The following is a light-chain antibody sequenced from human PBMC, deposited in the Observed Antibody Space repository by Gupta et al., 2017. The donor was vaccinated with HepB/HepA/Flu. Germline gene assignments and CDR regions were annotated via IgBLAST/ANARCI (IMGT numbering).Light chain of an antibody. Sequence: QSSLAPPRSVSGAPGQSVTNSCPGTDNDIGYYNYVSWYQHHPGKAPKLMISDVTDRPSGVPDRFSGSKSGNTASLTISGLKADDEADYYCCSYAGSYTYVFGTGSKVTVL. J-gene: IGLJ1*01. V-gene: IGLV2-11*01. CDR2: DVT. CDR3: CSYAGSYTYV. CDR1: DNDIGYYNY.